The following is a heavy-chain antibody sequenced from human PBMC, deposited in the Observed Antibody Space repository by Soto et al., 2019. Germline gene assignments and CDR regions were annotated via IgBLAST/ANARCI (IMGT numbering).Heavy chain of an antibody. CDR3: ARSIVVVTALDY. J-gene: IGHJ4*02. V-gene: IGHV1-3*05. CDR2: INAGNGNT. CDR1: GYTFTSYA. Sequence: QVQLVQSGAEEKKPGASVKVSCKASGYTFTSYAMHWVRQAPGQRLEWMGWINAGNGNTKYSQKFQGRVTITRDKFVSTVYMELSSLRSEDTAVYYCARSIVVVTALDYWGQGTLVNVSS. D-gene: IGHD2-21*02.